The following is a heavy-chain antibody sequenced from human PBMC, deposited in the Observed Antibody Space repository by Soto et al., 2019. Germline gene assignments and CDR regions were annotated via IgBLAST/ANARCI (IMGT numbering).Heavy chain of an antibody. J-gene: IGHJ4*02. V-gene: IGHV3-23*01. Sequence: EVQVLESGGGLVQPGGSLRLSCAASGFAFGAYVMRWVRQAPGKGLGWVSTISGSSGVTFYADSVKGRFTISRDNSKSTLFLQMNSLRVEDTAVYFCAKVQSGYSDDYFDYWGPGTLVTVSS. CDR3: AKVQSGYSDDYFDY. D-gene: IGHD3-3*01. CDR1: GFAFGAYV. CDR2: ISGSSGVT.